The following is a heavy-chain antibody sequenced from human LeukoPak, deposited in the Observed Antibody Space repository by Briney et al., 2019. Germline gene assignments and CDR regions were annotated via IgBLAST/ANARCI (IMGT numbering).Heavy chain of an antibody. J-gene: IGHJ6*03. CDR3: ASWYYYGSGSYRKSRYMDV. CDR2: IYSGGST. D-gene: IGHD3-10*01. CDR1: GFTVSSNY. V-gene: IGHV3-53*05. Sequence: QPGGSLRLSCAASGFTVSSNYMSWVRQAPGKGLEWVSVIYSGGSTYYADSVKGRFTISRDNSKNTLYLQMGSLRAEDMAVYYCASWYYYGSGSYRKSRYMDVWGKGTTVTVSS.